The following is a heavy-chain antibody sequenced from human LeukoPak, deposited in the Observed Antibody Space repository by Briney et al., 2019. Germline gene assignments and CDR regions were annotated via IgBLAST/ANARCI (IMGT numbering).Heavy chain of an antibody. Sequence: SETLSLTCTVPGGPISSSSYHWGWIRQPPGKGLEWIGSIYYSGSTYYNPSLKSRVTISVDTSKNQFSLKLSSVTAADTAVYYCARPNYDFWSGKAYWFDPWGQGTLVTVSS. J-gene: IGHJ5*02. D-gene: IGHD3-3*01. V-gene: IGHV4-39*01. CDR1: GGPISSSSYH. CDR3: ARPNYDFWSGKAYWFDP. CDR2: IYYSGST.